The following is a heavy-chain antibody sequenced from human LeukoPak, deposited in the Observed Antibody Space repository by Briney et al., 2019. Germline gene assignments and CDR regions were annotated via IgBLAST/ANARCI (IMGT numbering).Heavy chain of an antibody. J-gene: IGHJ4*02. CDR1: GFTFSDYY. CDR2: IRKKANSYTT. D-gene: IGHD7-27*01. Sequence: GGSLRLSCAASGFTFSDYYMDWVRQAPGKGLEWVGRIRKKANSYTTAYAASVKGRFTISRDDSKNSLYLQMNGLKTEDTAVHYCARGNRGFDYWGQGTLVTVSS. CDR3: ARGNRGFDY. V-gene: IGHV3-72*01.